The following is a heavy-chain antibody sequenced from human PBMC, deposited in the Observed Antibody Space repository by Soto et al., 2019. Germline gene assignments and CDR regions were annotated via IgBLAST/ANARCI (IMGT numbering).Heavy chain of an antibody. V-gene: IGHV4-4*02. Sequence: PSGTLSLTSAVSVGSISSSNWWSWVRKPPGKGLEWIGEIYHSGSTNYNPSLKSRVTISVDKSKNQFSLKLSSVTAADTAVYYCARDQRLIAAVDQPGYYGMDVWGQGTTVTVSS. D-gene: IGHD6-13*01. J-gene: IGHJ6*02. CDR3: ARDQRLIAAVDQPGYYGMDV. CDR1: VGSISSSNW. CDR2: IYHSGST.